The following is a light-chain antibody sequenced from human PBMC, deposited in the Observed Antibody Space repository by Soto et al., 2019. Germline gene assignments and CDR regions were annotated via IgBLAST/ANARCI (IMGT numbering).Light chain of an antibody. J-gene: IGKJ1*01. CDR1: QPIRTW. V-gene: IGKV1-5*03. CDR2: ETS. Sequence: IQMTQSPSTLSASVGDRVTITCRASQPIRTWLAWYQEKPGKAPKLLIYETSSLESGVPSRFGGSGSGTEFTLTISSLQPDDFAIYYCQQYNSYSWTFGQGTKVAIK. CDR3: QQYNSYSWT.